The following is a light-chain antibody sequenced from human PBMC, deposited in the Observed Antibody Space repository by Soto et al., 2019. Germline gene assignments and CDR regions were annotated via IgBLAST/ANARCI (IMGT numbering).Light chain of an antibody. J-gene: IGKJ1*01. CDR1: QSVSIN. CDR2: DAS. Sequence: MTQSPSTLSASVGDRVTITFRPSQSVSINIAWFQQKPGRPPSLLIYDASTRATGIPATFSGSGSGTEFTLAISSLQSEDFATYFCEQYNNWTPSWTFGQGTKVDIK. CDR3: EQYNNWTPSWT. V-gene: IGKV3-15*01.